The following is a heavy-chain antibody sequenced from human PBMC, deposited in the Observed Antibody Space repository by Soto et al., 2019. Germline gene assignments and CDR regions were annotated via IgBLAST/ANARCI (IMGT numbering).Heavy chain of an antibody. CDR2: INSDGSST. CDR3: ARDRRRQGYYYYGMDV. J-gene: IGHJ6*02. Sequence: PGGSLRLSCAASGFTFSSYWMHWVRQAPGKGLVWASRINSDGSSTSYADSVKGRFTISRDNAKNTLYLQMNSLRAEDTAVYYCARDRRRQGYYYYGMDVWGQGTTVTVSS. CDR1: GFTFSSYW. V-gene: IGHV3-74*01. D-gene: IGHD1-1*01.